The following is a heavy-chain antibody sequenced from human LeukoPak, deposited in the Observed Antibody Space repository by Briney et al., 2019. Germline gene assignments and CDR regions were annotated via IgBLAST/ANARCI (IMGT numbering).Heavy chain of an antibody. Sequence: GGSLRLSCAASGFTFSSYGMHWVRQAPGKGLEWVAVIWYDGSNKYYADSVKGRFTISRDNSKNTLYLQMNSLRAEDTAVYYCAREYYYDSSGYYTPQYFDYWGQGTLVTVST. CDR2: IWYDGSNK. D-gene: IGHD3-22*01. CDR1: GFTFSSYG. V-gene: IGHV3-33*01. J-gene: IGHJ4*02. CDR3: AREYYYDSSGYYTPQYFDY.